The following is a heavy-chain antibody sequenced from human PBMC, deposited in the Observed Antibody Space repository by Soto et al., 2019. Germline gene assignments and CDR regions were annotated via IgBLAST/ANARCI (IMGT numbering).Heavy chain of an antibody. CDR1: GGSISGSNYY. V-gene: IGHV4-39*01. J-gene: IGHJ5*02. CDR3: ARRKPWFDP. CDR2: IYYSGST. Sequence: QLQLQESGPGLVKPSETLSLSCTVSGGSISGSNYYWGWIRQPPGKGLEWIGTIYYSGSTSYNSCLKSRGTISVDSSKNQFSLKLSSVTAADTAVYYCARRKPWFDPWGQGTRVTVSS.